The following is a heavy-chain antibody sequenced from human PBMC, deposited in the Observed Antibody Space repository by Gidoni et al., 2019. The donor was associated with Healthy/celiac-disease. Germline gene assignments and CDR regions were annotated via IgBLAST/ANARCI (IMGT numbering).Heavy chain of an antibody. Sequence: EVQLVESGGGLVKPGGSLRLSCAAYGFTFSSYSMNWVRQAPGKGLEWVSSISSSSSYIYYADSVKGRFTISRDNAKNSLYLQMNSLRAEDTAVYYCARDRQRGDYAPPVFDYWGQGTLVTVSS. V-gene: IGHV3-21*01. J-gene: IGHJ4*02. D-gene: IGHD4-17*01. CDR1: GFTFSSYS. CDR3: ARDRQRGDYAPPVFDY. CDR2: ISSSSSYI.